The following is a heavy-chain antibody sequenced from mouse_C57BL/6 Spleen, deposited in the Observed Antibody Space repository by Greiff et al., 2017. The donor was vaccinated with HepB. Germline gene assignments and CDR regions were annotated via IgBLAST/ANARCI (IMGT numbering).Heavy chain of an antibody. Sequence: EVQLQESGPGLVKPSQSLSLTCSVAGYSITSGYYWNWIRQVPGNKREWMGYISYDGSNNYNPSLKNRISITRDPSKNQFFLKLNSVTTEDTATYYCARANYSNLYAMDYWGQGTSVTVSS. CDR3: ARANYSNLYAMDY. CDR2: ISYDGSN. V-gene: IGHV3-6*01. CDR1: GYSITSGYY. D-gene: IGHD2-5*01. J-gene: IGHJ4*01.